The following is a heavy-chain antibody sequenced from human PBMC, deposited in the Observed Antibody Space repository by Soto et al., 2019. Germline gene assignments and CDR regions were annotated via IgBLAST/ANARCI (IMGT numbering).Heavy chain of an antibody. V-gene: IGHV1-69*01. CDR2: IIPIFGTA. Sequence: QVQLVQSGAEVKKPGSSVKVCCKASGGTFSSYAISWVRQAPGQGLEWMGGIIPIFGTANYAQKFQGRVTITADESTSTAYMELSSLRSEDTAVYYCARDQCSGGSCYSGPFSMDVWGQGTTVTVSS. CDR3: ARDQCSGGSCYSGPFSMDV. D-gene: IGHD2-15*01. CDR1: GGTFSSYA. J-gene: IGHJ6*02.